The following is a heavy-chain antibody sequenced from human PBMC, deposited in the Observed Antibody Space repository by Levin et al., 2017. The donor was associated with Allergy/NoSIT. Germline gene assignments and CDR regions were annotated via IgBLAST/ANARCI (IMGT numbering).Heavy chain of an antibody. D-gene: IGHD3-10*01. Sequence: GGSLRLSCAASGFSFSDYSMNWVRQAPGKGLEWVSFISSTSSAIDYADSVQGRFTVARDNGKNSLYLQMNGLRADDTAVYYCARGPTRDYVGSGYYFVSWGQGTLVTVSS. CDR2: ISSTSSAI. J-gene: IGHJ4*02. CDR1: GFSFSDYS. CDR3: ARGPTRDYVGSGYYFVS. V-gene: IGHV3-48*01.